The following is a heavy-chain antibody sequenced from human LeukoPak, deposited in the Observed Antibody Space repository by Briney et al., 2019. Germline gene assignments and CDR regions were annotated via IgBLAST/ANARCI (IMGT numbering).Heavy chain of an antibody. Sequence: GGSLRLSCAASGFPFSDHYMSWVRLAPGKGLEWVAYISTRGRTIYYADSVKGRFTISRDNAKNSLYLQMNSLRAEDTAVYYCARDPLITYYYDSSGNHADWFDPWGQGTLVTVSS. V-gene: IGHV3-11*04. D-gene: IGHD3-22*01. J-gene: IGHJ5*02. CDR3: ARDPLITYYYDSSGNHADWFDP. CDR2: ISTRGRTI. CDR1: GFPFSDHY.